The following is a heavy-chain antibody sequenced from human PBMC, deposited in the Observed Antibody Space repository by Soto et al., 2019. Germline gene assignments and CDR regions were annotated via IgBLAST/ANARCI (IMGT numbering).Heavy chain of an antibody. CDR3: AGRAPVYGGPY. V-gene: IGHV4-4*02. CDR1: GGSISSPSW. CDR2: IYHTGST. Sequence: QVQLQESGPGLVKPSGTLSLTCAVSGGSISSPSWWTWVRQPPGKGLEWIGEIYHTGSTNYNPSLKSRGSISADKSTNPFSLTLKSATAADTAGYYWAGRAPVYGGPYWGPGTLVTVSS. J-gene: IGHJ4*02. D-gene: IGHD1-20*01.